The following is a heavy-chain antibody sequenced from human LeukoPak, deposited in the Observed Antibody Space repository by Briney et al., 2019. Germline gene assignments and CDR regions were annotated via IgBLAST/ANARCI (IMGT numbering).Heavy chain of an antibody. J-gene: IGHJ4*02. CDR3: AKDPNYHDSSGYYY. CDR2: ISGSGGST. CDR1: GFTFSSYA. Sequence: GGSLRLSCAASGFTFSSYAMSWVRQAPGKGLEWVSAISGSGGSTYYADSVKGRFTISRDNSENTLYLQMNSLRAEDTAVYYCAKDPNYHDSSGYYYWGQGTLVTVSS. D-gene: IGHD3-22*01. V-gene: IGHV3-23*01.